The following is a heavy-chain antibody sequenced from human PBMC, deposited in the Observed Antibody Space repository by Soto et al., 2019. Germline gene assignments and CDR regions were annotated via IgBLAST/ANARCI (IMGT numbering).Heavy chain of an antibody. CDR3: ARDGPYYGSGSYYNNYYYYGMDV. J-gene: IGHJ6*02. CDR2: INPSGGST. V-gene: IGHV1-46*01. Sequence: ASVKVSCKASGYTFTSYHMHWVLQAPGQRLEWMGLINPSGGSTSYAQKFQGRVTMTRDTSTSTVYMELSSLRSEDTAVYYCARDGPYYGSGSYYNNYYYYGMDVWGQGTTVTVSS. CDR1: GYTFTSYH. D-gene: IGHD3-10*01.